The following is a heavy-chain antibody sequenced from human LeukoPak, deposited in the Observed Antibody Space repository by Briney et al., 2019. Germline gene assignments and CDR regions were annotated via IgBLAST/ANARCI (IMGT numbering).Heavy chain of an antibody. CDR2: IYHSGST. CDR1: GYSISSGYY. D-gene: IGHD3-10*01. Sequence: PSETLSLTCTVSGYSISSGYYWGWIRQPPGKGLEWIGSIYHSGSTYYNPSLKSRVTISVDTSKNQFSLKLSSVTAADTAVYYCARLGVGFGESYYYYYYXXVWGXXTTVTVSS. J-gene: IGHJ6*03. CDR3: ARLGVGFGESYYYYYYXXV. V-gene: IGHV4-38-2*02.